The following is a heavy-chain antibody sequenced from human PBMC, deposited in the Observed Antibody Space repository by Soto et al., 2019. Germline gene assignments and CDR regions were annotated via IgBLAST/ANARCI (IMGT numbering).Heavy chain of an antibody. J-gene: IGHJ4*02. D-gene: IGHD3-10*01. CDR2: IIPTFGTP. Sequence: QVQLVQSGAEVKQPGSSVKVSCKASGGIFSTYAISWLRQAPGQGLEWMGGIIPTFGTPNYAQRFQGRVTITSDESTSTAYMELSRLRSEDTAVYYCARDRDDYGSGNYYNRIDFWGQGTLVTVSS. V-gene: IGHV1-69*01. CDR1: GGIFSTYA. CDR3: ARDRDDYGSGNYYNRIDF.